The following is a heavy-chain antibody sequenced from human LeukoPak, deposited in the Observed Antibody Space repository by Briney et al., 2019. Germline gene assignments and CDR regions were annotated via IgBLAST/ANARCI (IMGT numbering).Heavy chain of an antibody. CDR1: GGSISSYY. D-gene: IGHD5-12*01. Sequence: KASETPSLTCTVSGGSISSYYWSWIRQPPGKGLEWIGYIYYSGSTNYNPSLKSRVTISVGTSKNQFSLKLSSVTAADTAVYYCARDPRGYSGYDYYFDYWGQGTLVTVSS. J-gene: IGHJ4*02. CDR2: IYYSGST. CDR3: ARDPRGYSGYDYYFDY. V-gene: IGHV4-59*01.